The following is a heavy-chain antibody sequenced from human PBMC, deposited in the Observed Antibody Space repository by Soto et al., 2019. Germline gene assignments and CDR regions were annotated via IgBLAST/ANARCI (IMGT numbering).Heavy chain of an antibody. CDR3: ATVIGVASMDN. V-gene: IGHV1-18*01. J-gene: IGHJ4*02. CDR2: IGAYNGNR. Sequence: QVQLVQSGAEVKKSGASVKVSCKASGYNFRNYGITWLRQSPGQVLEWMGWIGAYNGNRKYLQKRQGRVTMTTDTSTNTAYMELTSLKSDDTAVYYCATVIGVASMDNWGQGTQVTVSS. CDR1: GYNFRNYG. D-gene: IGHD5-12*01.